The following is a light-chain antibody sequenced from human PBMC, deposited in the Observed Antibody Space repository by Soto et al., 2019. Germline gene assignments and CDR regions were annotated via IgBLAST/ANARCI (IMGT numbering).Light chain of an antibody. Sequence: EVVVTQSPATLSVSPGERVTLSCRASQSVRSNIVWFQQKPGQAPRLLIYGASTRASGIPDRFSGRGSGTEFSLTVSSLQSEDVTHYYCVEDSNWPLLTFGGGTKVEIK. CDR3: VEDSNWPLLT. CDR2: GAS. CDR1: QSVRSN. J-gene: IGKJ4*01. V-gene: IGKV3-15*01.